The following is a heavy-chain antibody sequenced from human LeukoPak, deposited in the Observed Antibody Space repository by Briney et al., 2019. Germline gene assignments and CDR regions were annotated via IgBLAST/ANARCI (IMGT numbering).Heavy chain of an antibody. V-gene: IGHV1-2*02. D-gene: IGHD4-17*01. J-gene: IGHJ4*02. CDR1: VYTFTGYY. CDR3: AESNYGDYLFDY. Sequence: ASVKVSCKASVYTFTGYYMHWVRQAPGQGLEWMGWINPNSGGTNYAQKFQGRVTMTRDTSISTAYMELSRLRSDDTAVYYCAESNYGDYLFDYWGQGTLVTVSS. CDR2: INPNSGGT.